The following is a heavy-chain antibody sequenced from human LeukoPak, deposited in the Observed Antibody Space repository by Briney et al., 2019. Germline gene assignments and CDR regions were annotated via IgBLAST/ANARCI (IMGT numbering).Heavy chain of an antibody. V-gene: IGHV4-34*01. CDR3: ARKGGKTYYYDSSGYYFFDY. J-gene: IGHJ4*02. CDR2: INHSGST. Sequence: SETLSLTCAVYGGSFSGYYWSWIRQPPGKGLEWIGEINHSGSTNYNPSLKSRVTIPVDTSKNQFSLKLSSVTAADTAVYYCARKGGKTYYYDSSGYYFFDYWGQGTLVTVSS. CDR1: GGSFSGYY. D-gene: IGHD3-22*01.